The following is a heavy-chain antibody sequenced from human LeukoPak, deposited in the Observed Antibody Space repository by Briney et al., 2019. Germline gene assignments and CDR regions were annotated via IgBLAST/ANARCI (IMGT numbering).Heavy chain of an antibody. CDR2: ISYDGSNK. J-gene: IGHJ4*02. CDR1: GFTFSNYA. V-gene: IGHV3-30*04. Sequence: PGGSLRLPCAASGFTFSNYAMHWVRQAPGKGLEWVAVISYDGSNKYYADPVKGRFTISRDNAKNSLYLQMNSLRAEDTAVYYCARDLTYYYDSSPFVYWGQGTLVTVSS. CDR3: ARDLTYYYDSSPFVY. D-gene: IGHD3-22*01.